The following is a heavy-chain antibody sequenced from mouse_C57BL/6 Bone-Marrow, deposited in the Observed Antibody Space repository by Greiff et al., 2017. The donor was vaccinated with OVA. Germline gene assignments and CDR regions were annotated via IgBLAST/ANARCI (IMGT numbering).Heavy chain of an antibody. D-gene: IGHD4-1*01. CDR1: GYTFTSYD. Sequence: QVQLQQSGPELVKPGASVKLSCKASGYTFTSYDINWVKQRPGQGLEWIGWIYPRDGSPKYNEKFKGKATLTVDTSSSTAYMELHSLTSEDSSVYFCARLIAGTGYYYAMDYWGQGTSVTVSS. J-gene: IGHJ4*01. CDR3: ARLIAGTGYYYAMDY. V-gene: IGHV1-85*01. CDR2: IYPRDGSP.